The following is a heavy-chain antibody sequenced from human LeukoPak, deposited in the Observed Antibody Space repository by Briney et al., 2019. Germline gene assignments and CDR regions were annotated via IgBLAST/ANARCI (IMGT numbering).Heavy chain of an antibody. CDR1: GFTFSSSA. Sequence: GGSLRLSCAASGFTFSSSAMSWVRQAPGKGLEWVSGISWNSGSIGYADSVKGRFTISRDNAKNSLYLQMNSLRAEDTALYYCAKDTYSNYGSAYFDYWGQGTLVTVSS. V-gene: IGHV3-9*01. D-gene: IGHD6-13*01. CDR3: AKDTYSNYGSAYFDY. CDR2: ISWNSGSI. J-gene: IGHJ4*02.